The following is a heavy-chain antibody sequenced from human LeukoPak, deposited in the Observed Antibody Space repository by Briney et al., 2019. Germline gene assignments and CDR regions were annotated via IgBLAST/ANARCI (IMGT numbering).Heavy chain of an antibody. J-gene: IGHJ4*02. CDR3: ARASLLGYCNSSTCVYFDY. CDR2: ISSSGSNI. CDR1: GFTFSSYE. V-gene: IGHV3-48*03. D-gene: IGHD2-2*01. Sequence: GGSLRLSCAASGFTFSSYEMNWVRQAPGKGLEWVSYISSSGSNIYYADSVKGRFTISRDNANNSLYLQMNSLRAEDTAVDYCARASLLGYCNSSTCVYFDYWGQGTMVTVSS.